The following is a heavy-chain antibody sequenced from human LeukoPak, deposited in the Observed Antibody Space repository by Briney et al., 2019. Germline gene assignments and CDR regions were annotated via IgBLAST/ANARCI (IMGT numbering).Heavy chain of an antibody. Sequence: GGSLRLSCEASRFTFSSAWMSWVRQAPGKGLEWVGRIKSKADGGAIDYAAPVKGRFGVSRDDSENIFYLQMNSLKTEDTGVYYCTTAPYDGKDYWGQGTLVTVSS. CDR1: RFTFSSAW. CDR2: IKSKADGGAI. CDR3: TTAPYDGKDY. J-gene: IGHJ4*02. V-gene: IGHV3-15*01. D-gene: IGHD4-23*01.